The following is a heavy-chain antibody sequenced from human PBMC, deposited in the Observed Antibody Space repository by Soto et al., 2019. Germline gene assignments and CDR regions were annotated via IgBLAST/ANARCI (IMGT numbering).Heavy chain of an antibody. CDR3: ARVRREEYYYYYMDV. CDR1: GGSISSGGYY. J-gene: IGHJ6*03. CDR2: IYYSGST. Sequence: SETLSLTCTVSGGSISSGGYYWSWIRQHPGKGLEWIGYIYYSGSTYYNPSLKSRVTISVDTSKNQFSLKLSSVTAADTAVYYCARVRREEYYYYYMDVWGKGTTVTVSS. D-gene: IGHD3-10*01. V-gene: IGHV4-31*03.